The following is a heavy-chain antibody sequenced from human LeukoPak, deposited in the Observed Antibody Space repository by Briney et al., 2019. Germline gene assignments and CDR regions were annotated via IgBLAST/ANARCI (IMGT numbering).Heavy chain of an antibody. D-gene: IGHD6-19*01. Sequence: GGSLRLSCAASGFTFSSYWMSWVRQAPGKGLEWVANIKRDGSETYYVDSVKGRFTISRDSAKKSLYLQMNSLRAEDTAVYYCARDDGWADYWGQGTLVTVSS. CDR1: GFTFSSYW. CDR2: IKRDGSET. J-gene: IGHJ4*02. V-gene: IGHV3-7*03. CDR3: ARDDGWADY.